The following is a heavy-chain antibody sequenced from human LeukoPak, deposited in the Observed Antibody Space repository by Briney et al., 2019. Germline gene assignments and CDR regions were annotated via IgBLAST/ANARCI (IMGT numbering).Heavy chain of an antibody. D-gene: IGHD4-17*01. CDR2: INPNSGGT. CDR3: AIYYGDYHSPYYFDY. V-gene: IGHV1-2*02. CDR1: GYTFTGYY. Sequence: SVKVSCKASGYTFTGYYMHWVRQAPGQGLEWMGWINPNSGGTNYAQKFQGRVTMTRDTSISTAYMELSRLRSDDTAVYYCAIYYGDYHSPYYFDYWGQGTLVTVSS. J-gene: IGHJ4*02.